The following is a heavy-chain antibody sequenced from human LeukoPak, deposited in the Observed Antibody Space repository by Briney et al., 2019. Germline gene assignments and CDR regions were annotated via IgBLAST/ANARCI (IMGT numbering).Heavy chain of an antibody. CDR1: GFTFSSYS. J-gene: IGHJ4*02. Sequence: GGSLRLSCAASGFTFSSYSMNWVRQAPGKGLEWVSSISSSSSYIYYADSVKGRFTISRDNSKNTLYLQMNSLRAGDTALYYCARDRPTPGITTTGRFDSWGQGTLVTVSS. D-gene: IGHD1-1*01. CDR3: ARDRPTPGITTTGRFDS. CDR2: ISSSSSYI. V-gene: IGHV3-21*01.